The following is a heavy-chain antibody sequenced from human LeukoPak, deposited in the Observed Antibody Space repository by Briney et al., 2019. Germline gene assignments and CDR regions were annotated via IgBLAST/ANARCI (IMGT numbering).Heavy chain of an antibody. Sequence: KSSETLSLTCTVSGGSISSYYWSWIRQPPGKGLEWIGYIYYSGSTNYNPSLKSRVTISVDTSKNQFSLKLSSVTAADTAVYYCARVPATALYYCYGMDVWGQGTTVTVSS. CDR1: GGSISSYY. D-gene: IGHD2-2*01. CDR3: ARVPATALYYCYGMDV. V-gene: IGHV4-59*01. J-gene: IGHJ6*02. CDR2: IYYSGST.